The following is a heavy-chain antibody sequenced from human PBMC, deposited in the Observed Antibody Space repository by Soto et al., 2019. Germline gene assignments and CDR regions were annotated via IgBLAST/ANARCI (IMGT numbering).Heavy chain of an antibody. Sequence: GGSLRLSCAASGFTFSSYSMNWVRQAPGKGLEWVSSISSSSYIYYADSVKGRLTISRDNAKNSLYLQMNSLRADDRAVYYCATYGGSSETTAAFDSFEIWGQGTMVTVSS. CDR1: GFTFSSYS. CDR3: ATYGGSSETTAAFDSFEI. CDR2: ISSSSYI. D-gene: IGHD1-26*01. V-gene: IGHV3-21*01. J-gene: IGHJ3*02.